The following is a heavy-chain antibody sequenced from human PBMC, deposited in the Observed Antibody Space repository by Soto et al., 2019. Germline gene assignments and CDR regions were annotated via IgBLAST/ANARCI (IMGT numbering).Heavy chain of an antibody. CDR3: AREGSYGDRYYYGMDV. CDR1: GFTFSSYA. D-gene: IGHD4-17*01. V-gene: IGHV3-30-3*01. CDR2: ISYDGSNK. Sequence: GGSLRLSCAASGFTFSSYAMHWVRQAPGKGLEWVAVISYDGSNKYYADSVKGRFTISRDNSKNTLYLQMNSLRAEDTAVYYCAREGSYGDRYYYGMDVWGQGTTVTVSS. J-gene: IGHJ6*02.